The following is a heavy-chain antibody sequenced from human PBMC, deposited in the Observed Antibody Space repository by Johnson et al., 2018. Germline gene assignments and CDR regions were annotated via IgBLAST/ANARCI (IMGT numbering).Heavy chain of an antibody. J-gene: IGHJ4*02. CDR2: IKKDGSEK. D-gene: IGHD5-24*01. V-gene: IGHV3-7*01. CDR3: ARDPDGYIWDY. CDR1: GFNFNSYW. Sequence: VQLVESGGGLVQPGGSLRLSCAASGFNFNSYWMSWVRQAPGKGLEWVANIKKDGSEKYYVDSVKGRFTISRDNTKNSLYLQMNSLTAEDTAVYYCARDPDGYIWDYWGQGTLVTVSS.